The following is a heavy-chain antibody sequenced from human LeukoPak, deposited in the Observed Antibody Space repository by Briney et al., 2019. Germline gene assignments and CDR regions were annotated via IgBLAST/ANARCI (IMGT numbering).Heavy chain of an antibody. CDR2: ISHDGNNK. V-gene: IGHV3-30-3*01. CDR3: ARESPIVLFSLDY. J-gene: IGHJ4*02. D-gene: IGHD1-26*01. CDR1: GFTVTSNY. Sequence: GGSLRLSCAASGFTVTSNYMSWVRQAPGKGLEWMAVISHDGNNKYYADSVKGRFTISRDNSKSTLYLQMTSLRAEDTAVYYCARESPIVLFSLDYWGQGTLVTVSS.